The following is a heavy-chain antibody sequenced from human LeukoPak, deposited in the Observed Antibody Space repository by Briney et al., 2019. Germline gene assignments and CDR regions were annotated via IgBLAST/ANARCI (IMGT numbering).Heavy chain of an antibody. CDR1: GFTFSSNS. J-gene: IGHJ4*02. D-gene: IGHD5-18*01. CDR3: ARGSPTAMVRLVDY. CDR2: ISSSSSTI. Sequence: GGSLRLSCAASGFTFSSNSMNWVRQAPGKGLEWVSYISSSSSTIFYADSVKGRFTISRDNAKNSLYQQMNSLRAEDTAVYYCARGSPTAMVRLVDYWGQGTLVPVSS. V-gene: IGHV3-48*01.